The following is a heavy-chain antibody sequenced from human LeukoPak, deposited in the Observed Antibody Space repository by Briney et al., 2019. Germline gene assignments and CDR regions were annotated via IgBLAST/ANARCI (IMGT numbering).Heavy chain of an antibody. J-gene: IGHJ4*02. CDR2: IYSGGST. CDR1: GFTVSSNY. CDR3: ARDYGGSYNFDY. Sequence: GGSLRLSCAASGFTVSSNYMSWVRQAPGKGLEWVSVIYSGGSTYYADSVKGRFTISRDNSKNTLYLQMNSLRAEDTAVYYCARDYGGSYNFDYWGQGTLVTVSS. V-gene: IGHV3-53*01. D-gene: IGHD1-26*01.